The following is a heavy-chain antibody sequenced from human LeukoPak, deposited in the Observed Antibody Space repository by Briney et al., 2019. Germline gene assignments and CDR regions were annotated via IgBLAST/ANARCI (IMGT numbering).Heavy chain of an antibody. CDR2: IYYSGST. V-gene: IGHV4-59*08. CDR3: AGGVYSSGWYSHWYYYGMDV. Sequence: KSSETLSLICTVSGGSIRSYYWSWIRQPPGKGLEWIGYIYYSGSTNYNPSLKCRVTISVDTSKNQLSLKLSSVTAADTAVYYCAGGVYSSGWYSHWYYYGMDVWGQGTTVTVSS. D-gene: IGHD6-19*01. CDR1: GGSIRSYY. J-gene: IGHJ6*02.